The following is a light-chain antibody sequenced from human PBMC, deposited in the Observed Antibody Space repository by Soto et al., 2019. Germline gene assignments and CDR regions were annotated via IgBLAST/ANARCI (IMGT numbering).Light chain of an antibody. CDR1: SSNIGSNY. CDR3: AAWDDSLSGPSVV. J-gene: IGLJ2*01. V-gene: IGLV1-47*01. CDR2: RNN. Sequence: QSALTQPPSASGTPGQRVTISCSGSSSNIGSNYVYWYQQLPGTAPKLLIYRNNQRPSGVPDRFSGSKSGTSASLAISGLRSEDEADYYCAAWDDSLSGPSVVFGGGTKLTVL.